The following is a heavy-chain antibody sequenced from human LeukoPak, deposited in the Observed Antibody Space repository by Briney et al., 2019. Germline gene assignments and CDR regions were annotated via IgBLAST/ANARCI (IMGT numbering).Heavy chain of an antibody. CDR1: GGTFSSYA. J-gene: IGHJ4*02. D-gene: IGHD3-22*01. CDR3: ARETFRHYYDSSGYYVGLGY. CDR2: IIPILGIA. V-gene: IGHV1-69*04. Sequence: GASVKVSCKASGGTFSSYAISWVRQAPGQGLEWMGRIIPILGIANYAQKFQGRVTITADKSTSTAYMELSSLRSEDTAVYYCARETFRHYYDSSGYYVGLGYWGQGTLVTVSS.